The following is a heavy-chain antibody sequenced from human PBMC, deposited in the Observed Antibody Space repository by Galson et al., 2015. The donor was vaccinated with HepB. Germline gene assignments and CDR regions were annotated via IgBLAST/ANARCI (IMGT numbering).Heavy chain of an antibody. Sequence: SVKVSCKASGYPFNSYGISWVRQAPGQGLEYMGWISVYNGDTNYAQNLQGRVTMTTDKSTSTAYMELRSLRSDDTAMYYCARGYWFDPWGQGTLVTVSS. V-gene: IGHV1-18*01. CDR2: ISVYNGDT. CDR1: GYPFNSYG. J-gene: IGHJ5*02. CDR3: ARGYWFDP.